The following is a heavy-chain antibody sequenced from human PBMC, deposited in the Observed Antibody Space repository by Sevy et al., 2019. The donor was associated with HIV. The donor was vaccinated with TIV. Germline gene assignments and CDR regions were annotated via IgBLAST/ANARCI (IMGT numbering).Heavy chain of an antibody. J-gene: IGHJ4*02. CDR3: ARERKMYDSSGYYLHFDY. CDR2: ISRSSSTI. D-gene: IGHD3-22*01. CDR1: GFTFSSYS. Sequence: GGSLRLSCAASGFTFSSYSMNWVRQAQGKGLEWVSYISRSSSTIYYADSVKGRFTISRDNAKNSLYLQMNSLRDEDTAVYYCARERKMYDSSGYYLHFDYWGQGTLVTVSS. V-gene: IGHV3-48*02.